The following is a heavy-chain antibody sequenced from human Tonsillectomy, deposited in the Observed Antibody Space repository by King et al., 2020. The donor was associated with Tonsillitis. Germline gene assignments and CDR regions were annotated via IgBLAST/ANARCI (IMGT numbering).Heavy chain of an antibody. CDR2: IKEDGTKK. D-gene: IGHD3-22*01. CDR3: ARDSNYHESSLYYDTFDL. V-gene: IGHV3-7*04. Sequence: VQLVESGGGLVQPGGSLRLSCAGSGFTFSSYWMTWVRQAPGKGLEWVANIKEDGTKKYYVDSVKGRFAISRDNAKNSLSLQMNSLRAEDTAVYFCARDSNYHESSLYYDTFDLWGQGTMVTVSS. CDR1: GFTFSSYW. J-gene: IGHJ3*01.